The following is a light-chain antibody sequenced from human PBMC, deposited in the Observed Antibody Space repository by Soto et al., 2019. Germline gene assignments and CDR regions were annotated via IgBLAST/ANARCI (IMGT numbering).Light chain of an antibody. J-gene: IGLJ2*01. Sequence: QSALTQPASVSGSPGQSITLSCTGTSSDVGAYNSVSWYQHHPDKAPKLMIYEVNNRPSGVSNRFSGSKSGNTASLTISGLQAVDEADYYCTSYTGSSTLVFGGGTKVTVL. CDR1: SSDVGAYNS. V-gene: IGLV2-14*01. CDR2: EVN. CDR3: TSYTGSSTLV.